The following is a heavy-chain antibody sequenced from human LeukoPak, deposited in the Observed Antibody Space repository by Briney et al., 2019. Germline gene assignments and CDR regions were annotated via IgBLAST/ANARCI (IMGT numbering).Heavy chain of an antibody. J-gene: IGHJ3*02. CDR3: AKITRFSHAFDI. CDR2: ISGSGGST. V-gene: IGHV3-23*01. CDR1: GFTFSSYA. D-gene: IGHD1-14*01. Sequence: GGSLRLSCAASGFTFSSYAMSWVRQAPGKGLEWVSAISGSGGSTYYADPVKGRFTISRDNSKNTLYLQMNSLRAEDTAVYYCAKITRFSHAFDIWGQGTMVTVSS.